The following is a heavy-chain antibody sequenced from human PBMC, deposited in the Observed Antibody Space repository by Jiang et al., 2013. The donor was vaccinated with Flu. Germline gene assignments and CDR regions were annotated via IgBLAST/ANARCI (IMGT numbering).Heavy chain of an antibody. CDR2: ISASGRIT. CDR1: GFNFSNYA. V-gene: IGHV3-23*01. D-gene: IGHD6-13*01. J-gene: IGHJ6*02. Sequence: QLLESGGDLVQPGGSLTLSCAASGFNFSNYAMTWVRQAPGKGLQWVSGISASGRITYNADSMKGRFAISRDNSKNTLHLQLNSLRPEDTAVYYCAKDHLGRSSWPYYYYGMDVWGQGTTVTVSS. CDR3: AKDHLGRSSWPYYYYGMDV.